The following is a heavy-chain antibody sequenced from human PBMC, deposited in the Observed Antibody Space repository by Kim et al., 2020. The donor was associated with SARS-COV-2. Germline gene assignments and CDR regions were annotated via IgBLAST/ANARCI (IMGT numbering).Heavy chain of an antibody. J-gene: IGHJ4*02. Sequence: GGSLRLSCTASGFTFSTYAMTWVRQAPGKGLEWVSAISGGGGSTYYADSVRGRFTISRDSSKNTLYLQMNSLRAEDTAVYYCAKDGGYYGSGSHFDYWGQGTLVTVSS. D-gene: IGHD3-10*01. CDR2: ISGGGGST. V-gene: IGHV3-23*01. CDR1: GFTFSTYA. CDR3: AKDGGYYGSGSHFDY.